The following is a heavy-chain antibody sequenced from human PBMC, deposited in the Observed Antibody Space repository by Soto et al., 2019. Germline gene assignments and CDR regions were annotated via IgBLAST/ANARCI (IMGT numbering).Heavy chain of an antibody. J-gene: IGHJ4*02. CDR1: GFTFSSYG. V-gene: IGHV3-30*18. CDR3: AKDRQYHYDSSFDY. D-gene: IGHD3-22*01. CDR2: ISYDGSNK. Sequence: PGGSLRLSCAASGFTFSSYGMHWVRQAPGKGLEWVAVISYDGSNKYYADSVKGRFTISRDNSKNTLYLQMNSLRAEDTAVYYCAKDRQYHYDSSFDYWGQGTLVTVSS.